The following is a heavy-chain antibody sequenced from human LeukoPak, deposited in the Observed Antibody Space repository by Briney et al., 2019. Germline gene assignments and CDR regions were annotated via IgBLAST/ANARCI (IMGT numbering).Heavy chain of an antibody. CDR2: IRYDGSNK. CDR1: GFTFSSYG. V-gene: IGHV3-30*02. CDR3: ATAVVPAAKDWFDP. Sequence: PGGSLRLSCAASGFTFSSYGMHWVRQAPGKGLEWVAFIRYDGSNKYYADSVKGRFTISRDNSKNTLYLQMNSLRAEDTAVYYCATAVVPAAKDWFDPWGQGTLVTVSS. D-gene: IGHD2-2*01. J-gene: IGHJ5*02.